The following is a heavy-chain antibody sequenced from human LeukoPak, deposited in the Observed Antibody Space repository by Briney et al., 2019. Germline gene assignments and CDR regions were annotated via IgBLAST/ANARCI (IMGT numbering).Heavy chain of an antibody. J-gene: IGHJ3*02. V-gene: IGHV3-53*04. CDR1: GFTVSSGY. Sequence: GGSLRLSCAASGFTVSSGYMSWVRQAPGKGLEWVSVIYSSSITSYADSVKGRFTISRHNSKNTLYLQMNSLRADDTAVYYCARGRGAANDAFDIWGQGTMVTVSS. CDR2: IYSSSIT. CDR3: ARGRGAANDAFDI. D-gene: IGHD3-10*01.